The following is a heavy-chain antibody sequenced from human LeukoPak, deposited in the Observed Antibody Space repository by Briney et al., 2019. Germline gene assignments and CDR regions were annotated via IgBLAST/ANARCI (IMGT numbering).Heavy chain of an antibody. Sequence: GGSLRLSCAASGFTFDNFAMHWVRQAPGKGLEWVSGITWNSRVKTYTPSVKGRFTISRDNAKNSLDLQMSSLRAEDTAVYYCARDEYSPPWAFDIWGQGTMVTVSS. J-gene: IGHJ3*02. D-gene: IGHD5-18*01. CDR2: ITWNSRVK. V-gene: IGHV3-9*01. CDR1: GFTFDNFA. CDR3: ARDEYSPPWAFDI.